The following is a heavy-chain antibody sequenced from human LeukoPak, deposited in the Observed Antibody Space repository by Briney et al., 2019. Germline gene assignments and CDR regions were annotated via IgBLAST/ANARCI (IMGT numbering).Heavy chain of an antibody. Sequence: SETLSLTCTVSGGSISSGGYYWSWIRQHPGKGLEWIGYIYYSGSTYYNPSLKSRVTISVDTSNNQFSLKLNSVTAADTAVYYCATAENSSGWFGYWGQGTLVTVSS. V-gene: IGHV4-31*03. J-gene: IGHJ4*02. CDR1: GGSISSGGYY. D-gene: IGHD6-19*01. CDR2: IYYSGST. CDR3: ATAENSSGWFGY.